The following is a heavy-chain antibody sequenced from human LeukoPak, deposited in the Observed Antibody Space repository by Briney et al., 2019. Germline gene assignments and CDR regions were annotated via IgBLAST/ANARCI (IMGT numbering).Heavy chain of an antibody. Sequence: GGSLRLSCAASGFTFSSYWMSWVRQAPGKGLEWVANIKQDGSEKYYVGSVKGRFTISRDNAKNSLYLQMNSLRAEDTAVYYCAREPVVGYDFWSGYYTGEDDYWGQGTLVTVSS. J-gene: IGHJ4*02. CDR3: AREPVVGYDFWSGYYTGEDDY. V-gene: IGHV3-7*01. CDR1: GFTFSSYW. D-gene: IGHD3-3*01. CDR2: IKQDGSEK.